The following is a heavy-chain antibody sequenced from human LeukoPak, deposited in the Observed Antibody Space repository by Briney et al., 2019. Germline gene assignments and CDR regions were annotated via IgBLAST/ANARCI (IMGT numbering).Heavy chain of an antibody. CDR3: ASEQLVAFDI. Sequence: LSLTCTVSGGSISSGDYYWSWIRQAPGKGLEWVSYISSSGSTIYYADSVKGRFTISRDNAKNSLYLQMNSLRAEDTAVYYCASEQLVAFDIWGQGTMVTVSS. D-gene: IGHD6-6*01. CDR2: ISSSGSTI. CDR1: GGSISSGDYY. J-gene: IGHJ3*02. V-gene: IGHV3-11*04.